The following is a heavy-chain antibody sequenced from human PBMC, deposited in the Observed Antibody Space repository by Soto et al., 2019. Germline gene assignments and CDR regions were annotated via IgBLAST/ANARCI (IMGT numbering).Heavy chain of an antibody. V-gene: IGHV3-21*01. J-gene: IGHJ4*02. CDR3: AGDQGAVSGKSGEAY. Sequence: EVQLVESGGGLVKPGGSLRLSCAASGFTFSSYSMNWVRQAPGKGLEWVSSISSSSSYIYYADSVKGRFTISRDNAKNELYLHMNSLRAEVTAVYYCAGDQGAVSGKSGEAYWGQGTLVTVSS. CDR1: GFTFSSYS. D-gene: IGHD6-19*01. CDR2: ISSSSSYI.